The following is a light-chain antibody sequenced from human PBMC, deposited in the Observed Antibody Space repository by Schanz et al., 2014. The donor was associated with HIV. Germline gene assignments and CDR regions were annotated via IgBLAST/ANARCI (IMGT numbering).Light chain of an antibody. Sequence: QSALTQPASVSGSPGQSITISCTGTSSDVGGYNYVSWYQQHPGKAPKLMIYDVSNRPSGVSNRFSGSKSDNTASLTISGLQAEDEADYYCSSYAGSNWVFAGGTKLTVL. CDR3: SSYAGSNWV. J-gene: IGLJ3*02. CDR2: DVS. CDR1: SSDVGGYNY. V-gene: IGLV2-14*03.